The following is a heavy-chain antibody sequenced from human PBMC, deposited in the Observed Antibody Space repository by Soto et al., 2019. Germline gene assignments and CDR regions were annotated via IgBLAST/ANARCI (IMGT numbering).Heavy chain of an antibody. CDR3: ARHETWYISSENNHYYGMDG. D-gene: IGHD6-6*01. V-gene: IGHV5-51*01. Sequence: GESLKISCKGAGYSFTNYWIAWVRRMPGKGLEWMGIIYPDDSDTRYSPSFQGQVTISADKSISTAYLQWSSLKASDSAMYYCARHETWYISSENNHYYGMDGWGQGTTVSVAS. CDR1: GYSFTNYW. J-gene: IGHJ6*02. CDR2: IYPDDSDT.